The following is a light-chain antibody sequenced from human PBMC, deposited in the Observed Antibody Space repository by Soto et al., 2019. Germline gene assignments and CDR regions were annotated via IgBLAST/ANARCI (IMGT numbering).Light chain of an antibody. CDR1: QSVSSSY. V-gene: IGKV3-20*01. CDR2: DAS. CDR3: QQYGSSPYT. Sequence: EIVLTQSPGTLSLSPGERATLSCRASQSVSSSYLAWYQQKPGQAPRLLIYDASSRATGIPDRFSGSGSGTAFTITISRLEPEDFAVYFCQQYGSSPYTFGQGTKLEIK. J-gene: IGKJ2*01.